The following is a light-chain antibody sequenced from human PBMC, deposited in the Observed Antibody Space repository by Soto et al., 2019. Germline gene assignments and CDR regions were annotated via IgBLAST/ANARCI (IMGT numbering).Light chain of an antibody. CDR2: EVS. CDR1: SSDVGGYNY. V-gene: IGLV2-14*01. CDR3: SSYTSSSTPYV. J-gene: IGLJ1*01. Sequence: QSVLTQPASASGSPGQSITISCTRTSSDVGGYNYVSWYQQHPGTAPKLMIYEVSNRPSGVSNRFSGSKSGNTASLTISGLQAEDEADYYCSSYTSSSTPYVFGTGTKVTVL.